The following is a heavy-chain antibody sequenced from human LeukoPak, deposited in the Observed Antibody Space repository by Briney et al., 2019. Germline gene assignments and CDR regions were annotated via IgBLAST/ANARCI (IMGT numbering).Heavy chain of an antibody. CDR2: IYYSGST. D-gene: IGHD3-10*01. Sequence: PSETLSLTCTVSGGSLRGSSYYWGWIRQPPGKGLEWIGSIYYSGSTYYNPSLKSRVTISVDTSKNHVSLNLSSVTAADTALYYCHMVRAGGYFDYWGQGTLVTVSS. J-gene: IGHJ4*02. V-gene: IGHV4-39*02. CDR1: GGSLRGSSYY. CDR3: HMVRAGGYFDY.